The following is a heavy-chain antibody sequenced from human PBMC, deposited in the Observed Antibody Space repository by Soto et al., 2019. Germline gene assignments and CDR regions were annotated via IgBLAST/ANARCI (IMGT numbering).Heavy chain of an antibody. Sequence: SVKVSCKASRGTLNRYAISWGRQAPGQGLEWMGGIIPIFGTANYAQKFQGRVTITADESTSTAYMELSSLRSEDTAVYYCATSSSIAARPQEDYWGQGTLVTVSS. CDR1: RGTLNRYA. CDR2: IIPIFGTA. D-gene: IGHD6-6*01. V-gene: IGHV1-69*13. CDR3: ATSSSIAARPQEDY. J-gene: IGHJ4*02.